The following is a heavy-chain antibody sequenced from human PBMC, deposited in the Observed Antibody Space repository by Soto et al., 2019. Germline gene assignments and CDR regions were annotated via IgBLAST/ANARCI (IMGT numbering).Heavy chain of an antibody. CDR2: TSPAGSST. CDR1: GFTVTSYW. V-gene: IGHV3-74*01. Sequence: DVPLVESGGGIVQPGGSLRLSCAASGFTVTSYWMHWVRQAPGKGLVWVSRTSPAGSSTYYADFVRGRFTISKDTAKNTLYLQINSLGAEDTAVYYCVRGNTGYGNFDYWGQGTLVTVSS. J-gene: IGHJ4*02. CDR3: VRGNTGYGNFDY. D-gene: IGHD5-12*01.